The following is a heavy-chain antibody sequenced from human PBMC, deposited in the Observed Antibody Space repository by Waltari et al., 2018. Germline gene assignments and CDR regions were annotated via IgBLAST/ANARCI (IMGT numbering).Heavy chain of an antibody. CDR1: EFTFSYYA. D-gene: IGHD3-22*01. J-gene: IGHJ6*02. V-gene: IGHV3-30*04. CDR2: ISYNERNI. Sequence: QVQLVESGGGVVQPGRSLRLSCTASEFTFSYYAMHWVRQAPGKGLEWVAVISYNERNISYVDSMKGRFTISKDNSKKMLFLQMSSLINEDTAVYYCARDYCDRTNCHGMDVWGQGTTVIVSS. CDR3: ARDYCDRTNCHGMDV.